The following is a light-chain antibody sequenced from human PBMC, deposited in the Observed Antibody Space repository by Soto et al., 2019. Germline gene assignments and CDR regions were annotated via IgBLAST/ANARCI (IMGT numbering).Light chain of an antibody. CDR2: EVR. Sequence: QSVLTQPASVSGSAGQSITISCSGTMRDVGAYNLVSWYQQHPGTAPKLIIYEVRNRPSGISSRFSGSRSGNTASLTISGLQSEDEGDYYCGAYTARSTLVFGGGTNVTVL. V-gene: IGLV2-14*01. CDR1: MRDVGAYNL. CDR3: GAYTARSTLV. J-gene: IGLJ3*02.